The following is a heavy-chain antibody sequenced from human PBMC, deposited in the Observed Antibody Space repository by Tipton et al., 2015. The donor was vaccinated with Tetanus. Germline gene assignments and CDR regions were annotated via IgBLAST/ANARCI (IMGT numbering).Heavy chain of an antibody. D-gene: IGHD6-13*01. J-gene: IGHJ5*02. Sequence: TLSLTCAVSGGLLSTGGYSWGWIRQPPGQGLEWIGYIYHTGSTYYNPSLRGRVTISTVGSKNHVSLRLTSVTAADTGVYYCARGTWLYTSTYHRHWLDPWGQGTLVTVSS. CDR2: IYHTGST. V-gene: IGHV4-30-2*01. CDR3: ARGTWLYTSTYHRHWLDP. CDR1: GGLLSTGGYS.